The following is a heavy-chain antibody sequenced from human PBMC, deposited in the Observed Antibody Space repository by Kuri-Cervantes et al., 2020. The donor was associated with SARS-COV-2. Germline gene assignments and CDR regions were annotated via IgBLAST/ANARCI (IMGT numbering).Heavy chain of an antibody. CDR2: INPSGGST. CDR3: ARKSRCSGGCNYGMDV. V-gene: IGHV1-46*01. J-gene: IGHJ6*02. CDR1: GYTFTSYY. Sequence: ASVKVSCKASGYTFTSYYMHWVRQAPGQGLKWMGIINPSGGSTSYAQKFQGRVTMTRDTSTSTVYMELSSLRSEDTAVYYCARKSRCSGGCNYGMDVWGQGTTVTVSS. D-gene: IGHD2-15*01.